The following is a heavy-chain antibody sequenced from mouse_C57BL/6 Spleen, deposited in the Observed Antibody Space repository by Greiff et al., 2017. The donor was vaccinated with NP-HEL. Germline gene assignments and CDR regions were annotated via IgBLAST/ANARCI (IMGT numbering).Heavy chain of an antibody. D-gene: IGHD1-1*01. CDR2: INPNNGGT. J-gene: IGHJ2*01. V-gene: IGHV1-22*01. CDR1: GYTFTDYN. CDR3: AIGGYYYGSSPYFDY. Sequence: VQLQQSGPELVKPGASVKMSCKASGYTFTDYNMHWVKQSHGKSLEWIGYINPNNGGTSYNQKFKGKATLTVNKSSSTAYMELRSLTSEDSAVYYCAIGGYYYGSSPYFDYWGQGTTLTVSS.